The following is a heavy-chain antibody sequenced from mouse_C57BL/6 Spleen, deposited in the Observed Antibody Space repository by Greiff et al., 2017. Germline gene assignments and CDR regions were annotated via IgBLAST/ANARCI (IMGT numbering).Heavy chain of an antibody. CDR2: INPNNGGT. V-gene: IGHV1-18*01. J-gene: IGHJ4*01. Sequence: VQLQQSGPELVKPGASVKIPCKASGYTFTDYNMDWVKQSHGKSLEWIGDINPNNGGTIYNQKFKGKATLTVDKSSSTAYMELRSLTSEDTAVYYCASCSSSYAMDYWGQGTSVTVSS. CDR1: GYTFTDYN. D-gene: IGHD1-1*01. CDR3: ASCSSSYAMDY.